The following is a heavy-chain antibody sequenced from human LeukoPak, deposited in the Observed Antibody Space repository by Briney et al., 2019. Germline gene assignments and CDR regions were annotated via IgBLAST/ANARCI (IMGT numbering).Heavy chain of an antibody. CDR3: ANMGYSYAPGLFDP. CDR2: IYYSGSN. V-gene: IGHV4-59*04. D-gene: IGHD5-18*01. Sequence: SETLSLTCTVSGGSISSYYWSWIRQPPGKGLEWIGSIYYSGSNYHNPSLKSRVSMSVDTSKNQFSLKLSSVTAADTAVYYCANMGYSYAPGLFDPWGQGTLVTVSS. J-gene: IGHJ5*02. CDR1: GGSISSYY.